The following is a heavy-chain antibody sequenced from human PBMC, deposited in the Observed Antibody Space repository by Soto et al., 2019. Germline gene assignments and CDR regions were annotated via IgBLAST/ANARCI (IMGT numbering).Heavy chain of an antibody. V-gene: IGHV4-34*01. CDR1: GGSFSGYY. CDR3: ARLYYYDSSGFYMDAFDI. Sequence: SETLSLTCAVYGGSFSGYYWSWIRQPPGKGLEWIGEINHSGSTNYNPSLKSRVTISVDTSKNQFSLKLSSVTAADTAVYYCARLYYYDSSGFYMDAFDIWGQGTMVT. J-gene: IGHJ3*02. D-gene: IGHD3-22*01. CDR2: INHSGST.